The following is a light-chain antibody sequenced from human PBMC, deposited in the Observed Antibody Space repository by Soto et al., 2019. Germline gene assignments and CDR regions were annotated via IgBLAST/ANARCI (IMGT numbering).Light chain of an antibody. CDR1: QSIYSN. CDR2: RAS. CDR3: QQYHNLWT. V-gene: IGKV3-15*01. J-gene: IGKJ1*01. Sequence: EIVMTQSPGTLSVSPGERATLSCRASQSIYSNLAWYQQRPGQPPRLLIYRASTRATDIPARFSGSGSGTEFTLTISSLQSEDFAVYYCQQYHNLWTFGQGTKVDI.